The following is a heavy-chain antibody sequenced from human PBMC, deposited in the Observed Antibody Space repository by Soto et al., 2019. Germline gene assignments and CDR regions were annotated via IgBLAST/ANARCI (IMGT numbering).Heavy chain of an antibody. CDR2: IYSSGSA. D-gene: IGHD6-19*01. V-gene: IGHV4-59*01. CDR1: GASIRSYY. J-gene: IGHJ6*02. CDR3: ARGFSSVSMDA. Sequence: PSETLSLTCSVSGASIRSYYWHWIRQPPGKGLEWIGYIYSSGSANYNPSLKSRVTISRDTSKNQISLKVASVTAADTAGYYCARGFSSVSMDAWGQGTTVTVSS.